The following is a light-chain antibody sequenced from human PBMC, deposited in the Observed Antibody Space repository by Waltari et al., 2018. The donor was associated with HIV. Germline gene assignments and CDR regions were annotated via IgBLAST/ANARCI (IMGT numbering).Light chain of an antibody. CDR3: QLFQCCNNWV. V-gene: IGLV3-21*01. CDR1: QIGRES. Sequence: SYVLTQPPSASVAPGQTARITCAGTQIGRESAHWYQQRPGQAPVVVIYHDRDRPSGIPERFSGSNSGNTATLTITRVEAGDEADYYCQLFQCCNNWVFGGGTKLTVL. J-gene: IGLJ3*02. CDR2: HDR.